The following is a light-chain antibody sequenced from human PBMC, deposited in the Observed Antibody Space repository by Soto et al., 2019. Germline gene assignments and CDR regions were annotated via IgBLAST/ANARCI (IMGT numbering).Light chain of an antibody. CDR1: QGIGNT. Sequence: EIVITQSPETLSVSPGDGATLSCRPSQGIGNTLAWYQQKPGQAPRLLIYAASTRATGIPARFSGSGSGTGFTLTISSLEPEDFALYYCQQRNTWPPITFGQGTRLAIK. V-gene: IGKV3-15*01. CDR2: AAS. J-gene: IGKJ5*01. CDR3: QQRNTWPPIT.